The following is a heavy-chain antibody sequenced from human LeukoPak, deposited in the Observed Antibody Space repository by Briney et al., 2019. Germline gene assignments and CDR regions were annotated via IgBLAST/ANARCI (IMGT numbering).Heavy chain of an antibody. V-gene: IGHV3-30*02. CDR3: AKDMEDSSAWYFDY. D-gene: IGHD3-22*01. CDR1: GFTFNSYG. CDR2: IRYDGSNK. J-gene: IGHJ4*02. Sequence: GGSLRLSCAASGFTFNSYGMHWVRQAPGKGLEWVAFIRYDGSNKYCADSVKGRFTISRDNSKNTLYLQMNSLRAEDTAVYYCAKDMEDSSAWYFDYWGQGTLVTVSS.